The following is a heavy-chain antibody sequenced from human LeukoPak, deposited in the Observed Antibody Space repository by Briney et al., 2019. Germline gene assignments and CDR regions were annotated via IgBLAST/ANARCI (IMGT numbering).Heavy chain of an antibody. CDR3: ARGSPPTGHDY. CDR1: GGSFSGYY. V-gene: IGHV4-34*01. D-gene: IGHD4-17*01. CDR2: INHSGST. J-gene: IGHJ4*02. Sequence: SETLSLTCAVYGGSFSGYYWSWIRQPPGKGLEWIGEINHSGSTNYNPSLKSRVTISVDTSKNQFSLKLSSVTAADTAVYYCARGSPPTGHDYWGQGTLVTVSS.